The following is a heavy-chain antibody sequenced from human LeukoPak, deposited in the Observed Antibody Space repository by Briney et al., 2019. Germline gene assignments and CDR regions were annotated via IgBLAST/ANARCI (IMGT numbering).Heavy chain of an antibody. CDR3: AKSPRWGDLDY. Sequence: PGGSLRLSCAASGLTFSNYAMNWVRQAPGKGLEWVSAIGGSGGSTYYADSVKGRFTISRDNSKNTLYLQMDSLRAEDTAVYYCAKSPRWGDLDYWGQGTLVTVSS. V-gene: IGHV3-23*01. D-gene: IGHD5-24*01. J-gene: IGHJ4*02. CDR2: IGGSGGST. CDR1: GLTFSNYA.